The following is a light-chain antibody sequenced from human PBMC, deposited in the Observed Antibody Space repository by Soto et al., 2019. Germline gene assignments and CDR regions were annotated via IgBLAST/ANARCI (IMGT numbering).Light chain of an antibody. V-gene: IGKV3-11*01. CDR2: DAS. CDR3: QQRSNWPIT. Sequence: EIVLTQSPATLSLSPGERATLSFRASQGVGSYLAWYQQKPGQAPRLLIYDASNRATGIPARFSGSGSGTDFTLTISSLEPEDFAVYYCQQRSNWPITFGQGTRLEIK. J-gene: IGKJ5*01. CDR1: QGVGSY.